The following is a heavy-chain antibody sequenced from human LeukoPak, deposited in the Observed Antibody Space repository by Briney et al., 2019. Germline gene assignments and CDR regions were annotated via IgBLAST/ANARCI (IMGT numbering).Heavy chain of an antibody. CDR3: ARTRTDIVVGATRIPFDI. V-gene: IGHV4-59*08. D-gene: IGHD1-26*01. CDR2: IYYSGST. CDR1: AGSISSYY. Sequence: SETLSLTCTVSAGSISSYYWSWIRQPPGKGLEWIGYIYYSGSTNYNPSLKSRVTISVDTSKNQFSLRLSAVAAAATPVYYCARTRTDIVVGATRIPFDIWGQGKMVTASS. J-gene: IGHJ3*02.